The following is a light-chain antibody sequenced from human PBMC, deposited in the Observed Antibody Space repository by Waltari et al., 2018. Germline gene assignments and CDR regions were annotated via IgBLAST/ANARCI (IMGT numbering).Light chain of an antibody. CDR1: QSVLYSSNNKNY. CDR2: WAS. V-gene: IGKV4-1*01. CDR3: QQYYSTPPT. Sequence: DIVMTQSPDSLAVSLGETATIHCNSRQSVLYSSNNKNYLAWYQQKPGQPPKLLIYWASTRESGVPDRFRGSGSGTDFTLTISSLQAEDVAVYYCQQYYSTPPTFGQGTKVEIK. J-gene: IGKJ1*01.